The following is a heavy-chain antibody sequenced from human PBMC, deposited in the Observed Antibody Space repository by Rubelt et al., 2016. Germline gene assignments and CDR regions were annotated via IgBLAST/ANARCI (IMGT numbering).Heavy chain of an antibody. CDR3: ARGRPYGDYSVEY. V-gene: IGHV4-34*01. J-gene: IGHJ4*02. CDR2: INHSGST. CDR1: GGSFSGYC. D-gene: IGHD4-17*01. Sequence: QVQLRQWGTGLLKPSETLSLTCAVHGGSFSGYCWSWIRQPPGKGLEWIGEINHSGSTNYNPSLKSRITISVDTSKNQFSLKLNSVTAADTAGYYCARGRPYGDYSVEYWGQGTLVTVSS.